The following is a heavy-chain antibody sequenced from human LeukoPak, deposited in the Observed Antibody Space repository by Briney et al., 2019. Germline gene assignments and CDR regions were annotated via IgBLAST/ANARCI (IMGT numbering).Heavy chain of an antibody. CDR2: INSDGSST. CDR1: GFTFSSYW. CDR3: ASLAKYSSSWYNYYYGMDV. Sequence: GGSLRLSCAASGFTFSSYWMHWVRHAPGKGLVWVSRINSDGSSTSYADSVKGRFTISRDNAKNTLYLQMNSLRAEDTAVYYCASLAKYSSSWYNYYYGMDVWGQGTTVTVSS. V-gene: IGHV3-74*01. D-gene: IGHD6-13*01. J-gene: IGHJ6*02.